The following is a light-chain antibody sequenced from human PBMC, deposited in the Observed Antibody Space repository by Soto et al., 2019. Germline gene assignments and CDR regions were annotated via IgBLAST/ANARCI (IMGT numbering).Light chain of an antibody. J-gene: IGKJ1*01. CDR3: QQYGSSPWT. CDR1: QSISSNY. Sequence: EIVLTKSPGTLSLSPGERATLSCRASQSISSNYLAWYQQKPGQAPRLLIYGASSRATGIPDRFSGSGSGTDFTLTISRLEPEDFAVYYCQQYGSSPWTFGQGTKV. V-gene: IGKV3-20*01. CDR2: GAS.